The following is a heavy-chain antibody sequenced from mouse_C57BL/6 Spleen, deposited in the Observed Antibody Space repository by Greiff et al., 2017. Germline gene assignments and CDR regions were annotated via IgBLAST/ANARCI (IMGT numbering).Heavy chain of an antibody. V-gene: IGHV1-80*01. CDR3: SRLEDYDGYWDFDV. CDR2: IYPGDGGT. Sequence: VQGVESGAELVKPGASVKISCKASGYAFSSYWMNWVKQRPGKGLEWIGQIYPGDGGTNYNGKFKGKATLTADKSSSTAYMQLSSLTSEDSAVYVCSRLEDYDGYWDFDVWGTGTTVTVSS. CDR1: GYAFSSYW. J-gene: IGHJ1*03. D-gene: IGHD2-4*01.